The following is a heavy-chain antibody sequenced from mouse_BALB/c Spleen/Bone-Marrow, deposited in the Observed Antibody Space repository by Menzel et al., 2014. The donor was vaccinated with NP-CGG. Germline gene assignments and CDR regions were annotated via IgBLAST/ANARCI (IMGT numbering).Heavy chain of an antibody. CDR3: ARWLLRYYAMDD. V-gene: IGHV1-69*02. CDR2: IDPSDSYT. J-gene: IGHJ4*01. CDR1: GYTFTSYW. Sequence: GAELVKPGASVKLSCKASGYTFTSYWMHWVKQRPGQGLEWIGEIDPSDSYTNYNQKFKGKATLTVDKSSSTAYMQLSSRTSEDSAVYFCARWLLRYYAMDDWGQGTSVTVSS. D-gene: IGHD2-3*01.